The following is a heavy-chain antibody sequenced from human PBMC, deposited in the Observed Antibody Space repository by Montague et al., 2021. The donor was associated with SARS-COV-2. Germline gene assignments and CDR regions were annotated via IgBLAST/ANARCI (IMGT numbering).Heavy chain of an antibody. CDR2: IYYSGST. D-gene: IGHD3-3*01. J-gene: IGHJ4*02. CDR3: ARASGKKTIFGVVISYFDY. V-gene: IGHV4-31*03. CDR1: GGSISSGGYY. Sequence: TLSLTCTVSGGSISSGGYYWSWIRQHPGKGLEWIGYIYYSGSTYYNPSLKSRVTISVDTSKNQFSLKLSSVTAADTAVYYCARASGKKTIFGVVISYFDYWGRGTLVTVSS.